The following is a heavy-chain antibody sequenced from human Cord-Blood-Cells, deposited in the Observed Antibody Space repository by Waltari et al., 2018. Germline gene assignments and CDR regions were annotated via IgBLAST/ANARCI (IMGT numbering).Heavy chain of an antibody. CDR1: GYTFTGYY. J-gene: IGHJ6*02. CDR2: VNPTSGGT. V-gene: IGHV1-2*02. CDR3: ARDRLGAPYYYGMDV. D-gene: IGHD1-26*01. Sequence: QVQLVQSGAEVKKPGASVKVSCKASGYTFTGYYMHWVRQAPGQGLEWMGWVNPTSGGTNYAQKFQGRVTMTRDTSISTAYMELSRLRSDDTAVYYCARDRLGAPYYYGMDVWGQGTTVTVSS.